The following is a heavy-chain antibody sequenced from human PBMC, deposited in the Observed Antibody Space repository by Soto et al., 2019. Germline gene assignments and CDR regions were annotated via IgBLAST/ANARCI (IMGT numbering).Heavy chain of an antibody. CDR1: GFTFSSYS. CDR2: IGGSITTI. V-gene: IGHV3-48*02. D-gene: IGHD6-25*01. CDR3: ARDFLSGNRIYYYGMDI. J-gene: IGHJ6*02. Sequence: EEQLVESGGGLVQPGGSLRLSCAASGFTFSSYSLNWVRQAPGKGLEWVSYIGGSITTIYYADSVKGRCTISRDNAKNSLYLQMNSLRDEDTAVYYCARDFLSGNRIYYYGMDIWGRGTTVTVSS.